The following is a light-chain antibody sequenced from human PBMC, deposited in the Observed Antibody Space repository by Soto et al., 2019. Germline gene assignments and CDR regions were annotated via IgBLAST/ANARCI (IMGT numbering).Light chain of an antibody. CDR3: LQDYNYPLI. J-gene: IGKJ4*01. CDR2: AAS. V-gene: IGKV1-6*01. CDR1: QGIGND. Sequence: AIQMTQSPSSLSASVGDRVTITCRASQGIGNDLGWYQQKPGKAPKLLIYAASSLQSGVPSRFSGSGSGTDFTLTISSLQPEDFATYYCLQDYNYPLIFGGGTKVEIK.